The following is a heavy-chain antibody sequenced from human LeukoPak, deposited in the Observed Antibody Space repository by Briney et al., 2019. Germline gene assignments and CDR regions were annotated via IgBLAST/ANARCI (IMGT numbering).Heavy chain of an antibody. CDR3: ARAGLLWFGELLGATGNWFDP. CDR2: INPSGGST. CDR1: GYTFTSYY. Sequence: ASVKVSCKASGYTFTSYYMHWVRQAPGQGLEWMGIINPSGGSTSYAQKFQGRVTMTRDTSISTAYMELSSLRSDDTAVYYCARAGLLWFGELLGATGNWFDPWGQGTLVTVSS. V-gene: IGHV1-46*01. D-gene: IGHD3-10*01. J-gene: IGHJ5*02.